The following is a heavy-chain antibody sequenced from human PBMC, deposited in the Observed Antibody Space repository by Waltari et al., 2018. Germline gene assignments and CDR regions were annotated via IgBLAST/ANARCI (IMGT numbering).Heavy chain of an antibody. CDR2: IIPIFGTA. CDR1: GGTFSSYA. V-gene: IGHV1-69*08. CDR3: ARDYGDYESYLTGDKYYFDY. Sequence: QVQLVQSGAEVKKPGSSVKVSCKASGGTFSSYAISWVRQAPGQGLEWMGRIIPIFGTANHAQKFQGRVTITADKSTSTAYMELSSLRSEDTAVYYCARDYGDYESYLTGDKYYFDYWGQGTLVTVSS. J-gene: IGHJ4*02. D-gene: IGHD4-17*01.